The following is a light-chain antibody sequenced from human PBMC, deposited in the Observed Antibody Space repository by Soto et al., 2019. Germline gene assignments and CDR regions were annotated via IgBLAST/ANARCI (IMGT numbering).Light chain of an antibody. V-gene: IGKV1-5*01. CDR2: DAS. J-gene: IGKJ1*01. Sequence: DIQLTQFPSTLSASVGDRVSLTCRARESINIWLAWYPQRPGKAPKLLMYDASILASGVSPRFSGSGSGTQFTLTISSLQPDDFATYYCQQYNSYRTFGQGTRVEIK. CDR1: ESINIW. CDR3: QQYNSYRT.